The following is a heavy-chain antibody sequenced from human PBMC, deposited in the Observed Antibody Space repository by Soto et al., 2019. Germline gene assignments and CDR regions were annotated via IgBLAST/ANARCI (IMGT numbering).Heavy chain of an antibody. CDR1: GFTFSSYA. J-gene: IGHJ2*01. CDR3: AKKSPVRIIMVITDNWYFDL. V-gene: IGHV3-23*01. Sequence: GGSLRLSCAASGFTFSSYAMSWVRQAPGKGLEWVSAISGSGGSTYYADSVKGRFTISRDNSKNTLYLQMNSLRAEDTAVYYCAKKSPVRIIMVITDNWYFDLWGRGTLVTVSS. D-gene: IGHD3-22*01. CDR2: ISGSGGST.